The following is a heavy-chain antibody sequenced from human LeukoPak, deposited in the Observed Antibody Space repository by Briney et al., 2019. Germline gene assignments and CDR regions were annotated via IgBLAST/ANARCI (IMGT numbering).Heavy chain of an antibody. Sequence: SETLSLTCTVSGGSISSGSYYWSWIRQPAGKGLEWIGRIYTSGSTNYSPSLKSRVTISVDTSKNQFSLKLSSVTAADTAVYYCARDRLEWLLGLDPWGQGTLVTVSS. V-gene: IGHV4-61*02. CDR2: IYTSGST. CDR1: GGSISSGSYY. D-gene: IGHD3-3*01. CDR3: ARDRLEWLLGLDP. J-gene: IGHJ5*02.